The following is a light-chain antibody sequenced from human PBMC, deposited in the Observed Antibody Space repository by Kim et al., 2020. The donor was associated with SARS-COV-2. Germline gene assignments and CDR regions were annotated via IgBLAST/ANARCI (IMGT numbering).Light chain of an antibody. V-gene: IGLV3-1*01. Sequence: SYELTQPPSVSVSPGQTTSITCSGDKLGDKYLSWYQHKPGQSPVLVIFEGRKRPSGIPERFSGSNSGNTATLTISGTQAMDEADYYCQAWDSSVIFGRGTQLTVL. J-gene: IGLJ2*01. CDR3: QAWDSSVI. CDR1: KLGDKY. CDR2: EGR.